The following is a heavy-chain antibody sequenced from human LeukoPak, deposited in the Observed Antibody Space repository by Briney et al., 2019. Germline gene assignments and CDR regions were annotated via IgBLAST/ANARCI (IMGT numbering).Heavy chain of an antibody. CDR3: AKGSKGGMIVPGERPKYFQH. Sequence: SETLSLTCTVSGGSMSSNYWSWIRQPPGKGLEWIGYIYYSGSTNYNPSFKSRVTISVDTSNNQVSLKLSSVTAADTAVYYCAKGSKGGMIVPGERPKYFQHWGQGTLVSVSS. CDR1: GGSMSSNY. J-gene: IGHJ1*01. D-gene: IGHD3-10*01. V-gene: IGHV4-59*08. CDR2: IYYSGST.